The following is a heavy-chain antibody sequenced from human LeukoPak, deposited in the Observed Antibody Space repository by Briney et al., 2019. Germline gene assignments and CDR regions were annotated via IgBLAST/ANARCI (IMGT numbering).Heavy chain of an antibody. Sequence: SETLSLTCAVYGGSFSGYYWSWIRQPPGKGLEWIGEINHSGSTNYNPSLKSRVTISVDTSKNQFSLKLSSVTAADTAVYYFAIESGHLWFGESHTDYYMDVWGKGTTVTVSS. CDR1: GGSFSGYY. J-gene: IGHJ6*03. D-gene: IGHD3-10*01. CDR2: INHSGST. V-gene: IGHV4-34*01. CDR3: AIESGHLWFGESHTDYYMDV.